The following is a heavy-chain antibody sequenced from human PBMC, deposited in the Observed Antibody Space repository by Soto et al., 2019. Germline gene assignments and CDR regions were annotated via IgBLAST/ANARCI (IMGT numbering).Heavy chain of an antibody. CDR1: GYSISSSNW. Sequence: PSDTLSLTCAVSGYSISSSNWWRWIRQPPGKGLEWIGYIYYSGSTYYNPSLKSRVTISVDKSKNQFSLKLSSVTAADTAVYYCAGALLMATMSNFDYWGQGTLVTVSS. CDR3: AGALLMATMSNFDY. CDR2: IYYSGST. D-gene: IGHD5-12*01. J-gene: IGHJ4*02. V-gene: IGHV4-28*03.